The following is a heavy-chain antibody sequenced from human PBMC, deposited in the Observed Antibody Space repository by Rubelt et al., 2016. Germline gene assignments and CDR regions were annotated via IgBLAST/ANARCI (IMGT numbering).Heavy chain of an antibody. V-gene: IGHV4-59*12. CDR2: IYYSGST. D-gene: IGHD4-11*01. CDR3: AREYSNYEDYYYYYYMDV. Sequence: IYYSGSTNYNPSLESRVTISVDTSKNQFSLKLSSVTAADTAVYYCAREYSNYEDYYYYYYMDVWGKGTTVTVSS. J-gene: IGHJ6*03.